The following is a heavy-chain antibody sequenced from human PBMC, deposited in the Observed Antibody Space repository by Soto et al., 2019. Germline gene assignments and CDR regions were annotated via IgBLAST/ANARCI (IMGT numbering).Heavy chain of an antibody. CDR1: GFTFSYYA. Sequence: GSLRLSCSASGFTFSYYAMGWVRQAPGKGLEWVSVLSDRGDTTYYADSVKGRFTISRDNSDNALFLQMSSLRDEDTAIYYCAKDARRTDGWYYFDYWGQGALVPVSS. J-gene: IGHJ4*02. V-gene: IGHV3-23*01. CDR3: AKDARRTDGWYYFDY. CDR2: LSDRGDTT. D-gene: IGHD6-19*01.